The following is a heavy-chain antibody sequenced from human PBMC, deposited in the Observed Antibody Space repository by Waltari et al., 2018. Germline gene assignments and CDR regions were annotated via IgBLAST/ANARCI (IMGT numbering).Heavy chain of an antibody. Sequence: QVQLQELGPGLVKPSQTLSLTCTVSGGSISSGDYYWSWIRQPPGKGLEWIGYIYYSGSTYYNPSLKSRVTISVDTSKNQFSLKLSSVTAADTAVYYCARDLTTSGPFTWFDPWGQGTLVTVSS. D-gene: IGHD2-2*01. CDR2: IYYSGST. J-gene: IGHJ5*02. CDR3: ARDLTTSGPFTWFDP. CDR1: GGSISSGDYY. V-gene: IGHV4-30-4*08.